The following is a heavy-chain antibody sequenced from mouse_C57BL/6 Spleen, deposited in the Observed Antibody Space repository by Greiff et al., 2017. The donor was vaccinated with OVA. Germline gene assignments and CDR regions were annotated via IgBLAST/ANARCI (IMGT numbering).Heavy chain of an antibody. Sequence: DVKLQESGPGLVKPSQSLSLTCSVTGYSITSGYYWNWIRQFPGNKLEWMGYISYDGSNNYNPSLTNRISITRDTSKNQFFLKLSSVTTEDTATYYCARGAQETGFADWGQGTLVTVSA. J-gene: IGHJ3*01. CDR2: ISYDGSN. CDR1: GYSITSGYY. CDR3: ARGAQETGFAD. D-gene: IGHD3-2*02. V-gene: IGHV3-6*01.